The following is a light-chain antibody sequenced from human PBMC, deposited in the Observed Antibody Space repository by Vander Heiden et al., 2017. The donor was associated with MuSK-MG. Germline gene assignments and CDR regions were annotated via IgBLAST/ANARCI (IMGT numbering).Light chain of an antibody. J-gene: IGKJ5*01. CDR3: QQSYSTPRIT. V-gene: IGKV1-39*01. Sequence: DLQMTQSPSSLSASVGDRVTITCRASQSISSYLNWYQQKPGKAPKLLIYAASSLQSGVPSRFSGSGSGTDFTLTISSLQPEDFATYDCQQSYSTPRITFGQGTRLEIK. CDR2: AAS. CDR1: QSISSY.